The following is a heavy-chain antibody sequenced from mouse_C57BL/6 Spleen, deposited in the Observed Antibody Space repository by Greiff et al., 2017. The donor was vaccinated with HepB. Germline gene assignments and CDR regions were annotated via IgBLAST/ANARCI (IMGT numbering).Heavy chain of an antibody. J-gene: IGHJ2*01. CDR2: INPNNGGT. CDR1: GYTFTDYN. V-gene: IGHV1-22*01. CDR3: AQEGEVATDFDY. Sequence: EVQVVESGPELVKPGASVKMSCKASGYTFTDYNMHWVKQSHGKSLEWIGYINPNNGGTSYSQKFKGKATLTVNKSSSTAYMELRSLTSEDSAVYYCAQEGEVATDFDYWGKGTTLTVSS. D-gene: IGHD1-1*01.